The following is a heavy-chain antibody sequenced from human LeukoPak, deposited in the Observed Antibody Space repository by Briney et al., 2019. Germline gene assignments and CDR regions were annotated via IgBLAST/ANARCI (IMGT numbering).Heavy chain of an antibody. CDR1: RHTFTDYY. Sequence: ASVNVSYKASRHTFTDYYIHWVRQAPRQGGAWMGWINPNSGDTDFAQQSQGMVTITRETSISTAYMELTRLRSDDPAVFYWSRSSASGYYPPLLRYWGEGPLVAVSS. D-gene: IGHD3-22*01. J-gene: IGHJ4*02. V-gene: IGHV1-2*02. CDR2: INPNSGDT. CDR3: SRSSASGYYPPLLRY.